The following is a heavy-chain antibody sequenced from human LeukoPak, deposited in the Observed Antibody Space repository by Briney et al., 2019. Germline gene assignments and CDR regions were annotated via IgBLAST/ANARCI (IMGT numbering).Heavy chain of an antibody. CDR3: AKGALPHTIFGVVYYMDV. CDR2: IRYDGSNK. J-gene: IGHJ6*03. D-gene: IGHD3-3*01. Sequence: PGGSLRLSCAASGFNFSSYGMHWVRQAPGKGLEWVAFIRYDGSNKYYADSVKGRFTISRDNSKNTLYLQMNSLRAEDTAVYYCAKGALPHTIFGVVYYMDVWGKGTTVTVSS. V-gene: IGHV3-30*02. CDR1: GFNFSSYG.